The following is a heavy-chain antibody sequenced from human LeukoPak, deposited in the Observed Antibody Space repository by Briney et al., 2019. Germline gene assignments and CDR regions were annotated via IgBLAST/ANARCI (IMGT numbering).Heavy chain of an antibody. V-gene: IGHV3-43D*03. CDR3: AKGYYDSSGYPFDY. Sequence: GGSLRLSCAASGFTFDDYAMHWVRHAPGKGLEWVSLISWYGCSTYYADPVKGRFTISRDNSKNYLYLQMNSLRAEDTALYYCAKGYYDSSGYPFDYWGQGTLVTVSS. J-gene: IGHJ4*02. D-gene: IGHD3-22*01. CDR1: GFTFDDYA. CDR2: ISWYGCST.